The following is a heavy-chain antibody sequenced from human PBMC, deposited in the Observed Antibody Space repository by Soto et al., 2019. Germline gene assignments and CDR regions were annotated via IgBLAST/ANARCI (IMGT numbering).Heavy chain of an antibody. D-gene: IGHD4-17*01. CDR2: TYYRSTRWYN. Sequence: SQTLSLTCAISGDSVSSNSATWNWIRQSPSRGLEWLGRTYYRSTRWYNDYAVSVKSRITVNPDTSKNQFSLHLNSVTAADTAVYYCARGTDYGDYGPQFDYWGQGTLVTVSS. CDR3: ARGTDYGDYGPQFDY. J-gene: IGHJ4*02. CDR1: GDSVSSNSAT. V-gene: IGHV6-1*01.